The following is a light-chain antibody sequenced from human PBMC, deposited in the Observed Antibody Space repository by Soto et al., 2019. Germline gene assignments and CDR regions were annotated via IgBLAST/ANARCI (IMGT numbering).Light chain of an antibody. Sequence: DIQLTQSPSTLSASLGDRVTTTCRGSQSISSWLAWYQQKPGKAPKLLIYDASSLESGVPSRFSGSGSGTEFTLTISSLQPDDFATYYCQQYHTYPTWTFGPGTKVDIK. CDR3: QQYHTYPTWT. CDR2: DAS. J-gene: IGKJ1*01. V-gene: IGKV1-5*01. CDR1: QSISSW.